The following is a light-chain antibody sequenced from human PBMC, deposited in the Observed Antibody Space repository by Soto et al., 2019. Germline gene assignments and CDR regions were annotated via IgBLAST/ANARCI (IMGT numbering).Light chain of an antibody. J-gene: IGKJ4*01. CDR2: DTS. CDR3: PHRNNLPLT. V-gene: IGKV3-11*01. Sequence: EIVLTQSPATLSLSPGERATLSCRASQSVATYLAWYLHKPGQAPRLLIYDTSKRATGIPARFSGSGSGTDFSLTIRSLEPEDFAVYYCPHRNNLPLTFGGGTKVEIK. CDR1: QSVATY.